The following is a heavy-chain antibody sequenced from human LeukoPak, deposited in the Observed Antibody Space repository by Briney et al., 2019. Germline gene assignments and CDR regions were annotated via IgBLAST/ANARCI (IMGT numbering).Heavy chain of an antibody. J-gene: IGHJ4*02. CDR1: GGSISSSSYY. V-gene: IGHV4-39*07. D-gene: IGHD3-10*01. CDR2: IYYSGST. CDR3: ARDLPYGPSAY. Sequence: SETLSLTCTVSGGSISSSSYYWGWIRQPPGKGLEWTGSIYYSGSTYYNPSLKSRVTISVDTSKNQFSLKLSSVTAADTAVYYCARDLPYGPSAYWGQGTLVTVSS.